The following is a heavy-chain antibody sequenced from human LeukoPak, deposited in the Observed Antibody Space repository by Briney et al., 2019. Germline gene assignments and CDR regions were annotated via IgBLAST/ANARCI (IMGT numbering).Heavy chain of an antibody. V-gene: IGHV3-74*01. CDR2: ISPDGTST. Sequence: SGGSLRLSCAASGFTVTSYWMHWVRRAPGKGLVWVSRISPDGTSTAYADPVKGRFTISRDNAQNMLFLQMNGLRVDDTAVYYCVRGAPFDCWGQETLVTVPS. J-gene: IGHJ4*02. CDR1: GFTVTSYW. CDR3: VRGAPFDC. D-gene: IGHD1-26*01.